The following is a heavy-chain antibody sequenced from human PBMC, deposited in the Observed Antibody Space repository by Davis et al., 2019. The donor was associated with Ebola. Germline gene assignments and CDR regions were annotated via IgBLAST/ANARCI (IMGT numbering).Heavy chain of an antibody. Sequence: PGGSLRLSCAASGFTVSSNYMSWVRQAPGKGLEWVSVIYSGGSTYYADSVKGRFTISRDNSKNTLYLQMNSLRAEDTAVYYCATAGDYYDSSGPWVDAFDIWGQGTMVTVSS. D-gene: IGHD3-22*01. CDR2: IYSGGST. CDR3: ATAGDYYDSSGPWVDAFDI. V-gene: IGHV3-53*01. J-gene: IGHJ3*02. CDR1: GFTVSSNY.